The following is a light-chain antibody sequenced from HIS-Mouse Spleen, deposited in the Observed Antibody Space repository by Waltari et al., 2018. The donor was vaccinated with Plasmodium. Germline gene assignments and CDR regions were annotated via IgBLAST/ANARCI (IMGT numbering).Light chain of an antibody. CDR2: GAS. CDR3: QQYNNWSFT. Sequence: EIVMTQSPATLSVYPGERATHSCRASQSVSSNLAWYKQKPDQAPRLLIYGASTRATGIPARFSGSGSGTEFTLTISSLQSEDFAVYYCQQYNNWSFTFGPGTKVDIK. V-gene: IGKV3-15*01. CDR1: QSVSSN. J-gene: IGKJ3*01.